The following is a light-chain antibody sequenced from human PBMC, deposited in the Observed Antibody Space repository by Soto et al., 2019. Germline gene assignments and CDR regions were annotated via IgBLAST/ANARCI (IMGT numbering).Light chain of an antibody. CDR2: GAS. V-gene: IGKV3-15*01. J-gene: IGKJ2*01. Sequence: EIVMTQSPATLSVSPGERATLSCRASQSVSSNLAWYQQKPGQAPRLLIYGASTRATGIPARFSGSGSWTEFTLTISSLQSEDFAVYYCQQYNNWPRTFGQGTNLEIK. CDR3: QQYNNWPRT. CDR1: QSVSSN.